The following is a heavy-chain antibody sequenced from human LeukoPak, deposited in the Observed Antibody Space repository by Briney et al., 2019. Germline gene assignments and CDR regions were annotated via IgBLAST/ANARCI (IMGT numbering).Heavy chain of an antibody. Sequence: ASVKVSCKASGYTFTGYYMHWVRQAPGQGLEWMGWINPNSGGTNYAQKFQGRVTMTRDTSTSTAYMELRSLRSDDTAVYYCARDLDCSSTSCYYDLSSGAFDIWGQGTMVTVSS. D-gene: IGHD2-2*01. CDR3: ARDLDCSSTSCYYDLSSGAFDI. CDR1: GYTFTGYY. J-gene: IGHJ3*02. CDR2: INPNSGGT. V-gene: IGHV1-2*02.